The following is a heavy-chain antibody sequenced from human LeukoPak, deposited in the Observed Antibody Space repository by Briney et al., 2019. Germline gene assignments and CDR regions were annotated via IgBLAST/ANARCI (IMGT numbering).Heavy chain of an antibody. D-gene: IGHD6-19*01. CDR3: AKVRSSGWYQNYYYGMDV. CDR1: GFTFSSYG. Sequence: GGSLRLSCAASGFTFSSYGMHWVRQAPGKGLEWLAVISYDGSNKYYADSVKGRFTISRDNSKNTLYLQMNSLRAEDTAVYYCAKVRSSGWYQNYYYGMDVWGQGTTVTVSS. CDR2: ISYDGSNK. V-gene: IGHV3-30*18. J-gene: IGHJ6*02.